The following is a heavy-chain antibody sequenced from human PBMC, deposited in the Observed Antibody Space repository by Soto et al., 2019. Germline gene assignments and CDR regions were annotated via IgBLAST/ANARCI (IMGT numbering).Heavy chain of an antibody. V-gene: IGHV3-48*01. CDR2: ISSGSGNI. D-gene: IGHD1-1*01. J-gene: IGHJ4*02. Sequence: GGSLRLSCAASGFTFTSYSMNWVRQAPGKGLQWVSYISSGSGNIYYADSVKGRFTISRDNAKNSLYLQMNSLRAEDTAVYYCAKRPPFDYWGQGTLVTVSS. CDR1: GFTFTSYS. CDR3: AKRPPFDY.